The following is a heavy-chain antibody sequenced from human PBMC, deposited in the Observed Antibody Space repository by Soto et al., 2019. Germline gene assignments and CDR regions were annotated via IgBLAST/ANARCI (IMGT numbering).Heavy chain of an antibody. CDR2: IVVGSGNT. D-gene: IGHD5-12*01. CDR3: AADSLLHIGYDPTRYYSYYGMDV. V-gene: IGHV1-58*02. J-gene: IGHJ6*02. CDR1: GFTFTSSA. Sequence: SVKVSCKASGFTFTSSAMQWVRQARGQRLEWIGWIVVGSGNTNYAQKFQERVTITRDMSTSTAYMELSSLRSEDTAVYYCAADSLLHIGYDPTRYYSYYGMDVWGQGTTVTVSS.